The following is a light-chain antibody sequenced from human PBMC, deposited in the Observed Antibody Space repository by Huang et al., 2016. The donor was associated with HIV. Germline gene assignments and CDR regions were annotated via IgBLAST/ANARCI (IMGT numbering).Light chain of an antibody. V-gene: IGKV1-9*01. CDR3: QQLNSYPVT. CDR2: GAS. CDR1: QDVSSY. Sequence: IQLTQSQSSLSASVGDTVIIPCRASQDVSSYLAWYHQRPGKAPKLLIYGASTLQSGVPSRFSGSGSGTDFTLTISSLQPEDSATYYCQQLNSYPVTFGGGTKVEIK. J-gene: IGKJ4*01.